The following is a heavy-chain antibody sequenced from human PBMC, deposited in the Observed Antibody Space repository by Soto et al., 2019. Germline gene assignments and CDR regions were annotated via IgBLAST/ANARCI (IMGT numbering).Heavy chain of an antibody. CDR2: ISGSGSAI. V-gene: IGHV3-11*01. D-gene: IGHD2-2*03. CDR3: ARPPWMDS. CDR1: GFSFSNFY. Sequence: PGGSLRLSCAASGFSFSNFYMTWVRQAPGKGLGWLSYISGSGSAIHYADSVQGRVTISRDNANNSLYLQINSLRADDTAVYYCARPPWMDSWGQGT. J-gene: IGHJ4*02.